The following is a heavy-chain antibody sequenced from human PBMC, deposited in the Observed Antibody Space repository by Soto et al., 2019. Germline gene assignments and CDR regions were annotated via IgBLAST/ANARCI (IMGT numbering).Heavy chain of an antibody. V-gene: IGHV1-69*01. Sequence: QVQLVQSGAEVKKPGSSVKVSCKASGGTFSSYAISWVRQAPGQGLEWMGGIIPIFGTANYAQKFQGRVTITADESTSTAYMELGSLRSEDTAVYYCARGGGGGYCSGGSCYFNWFDPWGQGTLVTVSS. CDR2: IIPIFGTA. D-gene: IGHD2-15*01. CDR1: GGTFSSYA. J-gene: IGHJ5*02. CDR3: ARGGGGGYCSGGSCYFNWFDP.